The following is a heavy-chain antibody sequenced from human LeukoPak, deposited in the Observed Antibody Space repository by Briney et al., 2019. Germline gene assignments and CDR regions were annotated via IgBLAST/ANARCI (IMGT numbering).Heavy chain of an antibody. J-gene: IGHJ3*02. CDR2: MNPNSGNT. V-gene: IGHV1-8*01. CDR1: GYTFTSYD. CDR3: ARDRSRSAGYCSGGSCFRNDAFDI. Sequence: ASVKVSCKASGYTFTSYDINWVRQATGQGLEWMGWMNPNSGNTGYAQKFQGRVTMTRNTSISTAYMELSSLRSEDTAVYYCARDRSRSAGYCSGGSCFRNDAFDIWGQGTMVTVSS. D-gene: IGHD2-15*01.